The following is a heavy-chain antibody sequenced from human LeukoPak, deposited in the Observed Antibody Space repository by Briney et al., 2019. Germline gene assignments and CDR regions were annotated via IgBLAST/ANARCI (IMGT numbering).Heavy chain of an antibody. D-gene: IGHD3-10*01. CDR2: IKSKTDGGTT. CDR3: TTGQSTYYGSGSLSY. CDR1: GFTFSNAW. V-gene: IGHV3-15*01. Sequence: GGSLRPSCAASGFTFSNAWMSWVRQAPGKGLEWVGRIKSKTDGGTTDYAAPVKGRFTISRDDSKNSLYLQMNSLKTEDTAVYYCTTGQSTYYGSGSLSYWGQGTLVTVSS. J-gene: IGHJ4*02.